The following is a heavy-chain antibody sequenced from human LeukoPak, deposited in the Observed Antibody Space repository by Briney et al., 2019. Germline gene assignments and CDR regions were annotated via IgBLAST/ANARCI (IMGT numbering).Heavy chain of an antibody. V-gene: IGHV1-2*02. CDR1: GYTFTGYF. CDR3: AREEGIVVVVARSSAFDI. J-gene: IGHJ3*02. Sequence: ASVKVSCKASGYTFTGYFMHWVRQAPGQGLEWMGWINPNSGGTNYAQKFQGRVTLTRDTSISTAYMELSKLRSDDTAVYYCAREEGIVVVVARSSAFDIWGQGTMVTVSS. D-gene: IGHD2-15*01. CDR2: INPNSGGT.